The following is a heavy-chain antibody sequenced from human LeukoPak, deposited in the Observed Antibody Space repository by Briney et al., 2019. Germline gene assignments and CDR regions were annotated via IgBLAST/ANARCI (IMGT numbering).Heavy chain of an antibody. CDR2: IKVDGSDK. CDR3: TRAGRSFVY. V-gene: IGHV3-7*01. J-gene: IGHJ4*02. Sequence: GGSLRLSCAASGFTFSAFWMSWVRQAPGKGLEWVASIKVDGSDKYYVDSVKGRFTISRDNAKSSLFLQMSSLRVEDTAVYYCTRAGRSFVYWGQGALVTISS. CDR1: GFTFSAFW.